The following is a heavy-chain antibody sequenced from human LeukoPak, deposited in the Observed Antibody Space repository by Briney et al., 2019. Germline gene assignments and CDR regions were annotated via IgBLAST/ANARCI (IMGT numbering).Heavy chain of an antibody. CDR3: ARDFEDCSGGSCLYYFDY. D-gene: IGHD2-15*01. CDR2: IYTSGST. CDR1: GGSISSGSYY. V-gene: IGHV4-61*02. Sequence: PSETLSLTCTVSGGSISSGSYYWSWIRQPAGKGLEWIGRIYTSGSTNYNPSLKSRVTISVDTSKNQFSLKLSSVTAADTAVYYCARDFEDCSGGSCLYYFDYWGQGTLVTVSS. J-gene: IGHJ4*02.